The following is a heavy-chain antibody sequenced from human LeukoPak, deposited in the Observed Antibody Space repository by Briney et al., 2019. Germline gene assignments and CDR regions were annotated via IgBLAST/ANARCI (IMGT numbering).Heavy chain of an antibody. CDR2: IRYDGSNK. Sequence: PGGSLRLSCAASGFTFSSYGMHWVRQAPGKGLEWVAFIRYDGSNKYYADSVKGRFTISRDNAKNSVYLQMNSLRADDTAVYYCARDSLSGDDLDYWGQGTLVTVSS. CDR3: ARDSLSGDDLDY. V-gene: IGHV3-30*02. D-gene: IGHD7-27*01. CDR1: GFTFSSYG. J-gene: IGHJ4*02.